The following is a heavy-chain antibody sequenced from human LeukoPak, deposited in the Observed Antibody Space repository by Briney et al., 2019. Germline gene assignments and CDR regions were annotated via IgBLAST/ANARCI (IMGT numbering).Heavy chain of an antibody. CDR2: IDSSDSYT. CDR1: GYSFTSYW. D-gene: IGHD3-10*01. Sequence: GGSLRISCRGSGYSFTSYWISRVRQMPGKGLGWMGRIDSSDSYTNYSPSFQGHVTISADTSISTAYLQWSSLKASDTATYYCARHRSGSGSYYEDGDWFDSWGQGTLVTVSS. V-gene: IGHV5-10-1*01. CDR3: ARHRSGSGSYYEDGDWFDS. J-gene: IGHJ5*01.